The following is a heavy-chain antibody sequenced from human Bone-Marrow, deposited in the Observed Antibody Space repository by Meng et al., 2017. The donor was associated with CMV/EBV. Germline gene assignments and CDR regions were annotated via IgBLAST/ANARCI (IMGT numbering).Heavy chain of an antibody. V-gene: IGHV3-7*03. J-gene: IGHJ4*02. Sequence: GESLKISCAASGFPFSSYWMSWVRQTPGKGLEWVANIKEDGSEKHYLDSVKGRFTISRDNAKNSLYLQMKTLRAEDTAVYYCAKDSAVGPPGYWGQGTLVTVSS. D-gene: IGHD1-26*01. CDR1: GFPFSSYW. CDR2: IKEDGSEK. CDR3: AKDSAVGPPGY.